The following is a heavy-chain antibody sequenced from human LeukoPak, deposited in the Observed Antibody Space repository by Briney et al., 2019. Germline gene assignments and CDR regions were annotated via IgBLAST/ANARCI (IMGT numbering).Heavy chain of an antibody. Sequence: PGGSLRLSCAASGFTFNSYAMHWVRQAPGKGLEWVAVISYDGSNKYYADSVKGRFTISRDNSKNTLYLQMNSLRAEDTAVYYCAKDRANWAIDDWGQGTQVTVSS. D-gene: IGHD3-16*01. V-gene: IGHV3-30*04. CDR3: AKDRANWAIDD. CDR2: ISYDGSNK. J-gene: IGHJ4*02. CDR1: GFTFNSYA.